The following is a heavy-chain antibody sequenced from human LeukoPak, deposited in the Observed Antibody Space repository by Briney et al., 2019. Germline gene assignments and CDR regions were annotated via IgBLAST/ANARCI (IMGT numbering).Heavy chain of an antibody. CDR2: ISHSGST. Sequence: SETLSLTCTVSGGSISSYYWSWIRQPPGKGLEWIGYISHSGSTHYNPSLRSRVTISVDRSKNQFSLKLSSVTAADTAVYYCASDLGYCSSTSCRYFDPWGQGTLVTVSS. J-gene: IGHJ5*02. V-gene: IGHV4-59*12. D-gene: IGHD2-2*01. CDR1: GGSISSYY. CDR3: ASDLGYCSSTSCRYFDP.